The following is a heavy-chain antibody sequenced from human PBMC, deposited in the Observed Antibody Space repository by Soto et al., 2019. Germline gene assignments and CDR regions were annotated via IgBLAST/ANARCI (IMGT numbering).Heavy chain of an antibody. D-gene: IGHD3-22*01. CDR1: GGSFTRYS. CDR3: ARLEERGYSSDHHYYYALDV. V-gene: IGHV1-69*01. Sequence: QVHLLQSGAEVKKPGSSVKVSCTASGGSFTRYSLSWVRQAPGQGLEWVGGIVPLFGTTNYAQRFQGRVKITADESTSTASMELSSLSSDDTAVYYCARLEERGYSSDHHYYYALDVWGQGTSVTVTS. CDR2: IVPLFGTT. J-gene: IGHJ6*02.